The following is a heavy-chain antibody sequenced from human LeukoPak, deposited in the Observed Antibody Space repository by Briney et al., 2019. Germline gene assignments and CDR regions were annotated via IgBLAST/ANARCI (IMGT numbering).Heavy chain of an antibody. CDR2: VNDDGDRT. V-gene: IGHV3-64*02. CDR3: ARVGDLNFYDF. CDR1: GFTFSRYS. Sequence: GGSLRLSCAASGFTFSRYSMHWVRQIPGKGLEYVSAVNDDGDRTYYADSVKARFTISRDNSKNTLFLQMGSLRAEDMAVYYCARVGDLNFYDFWGQGTLVIVSS. D-gene: IGHD1-20*01. J-gene: IGHJ4*02.